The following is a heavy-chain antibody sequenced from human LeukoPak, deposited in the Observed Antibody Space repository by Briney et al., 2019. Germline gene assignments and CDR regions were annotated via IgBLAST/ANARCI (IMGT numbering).Heavy chain of an antibody. CDR3: ARGPLLYDSTGRDAFDI. CDR1: GGSFSGYY. D-gene: IGHD3-22*01. Sequence: PSETLSLTCAVYGGSFSGYYWSWIRQPPGKGLEWIGEINHSGSTNYNPSLKSRVTISVDTSKNQFSLRLRSVTAADTAVYYCARGPLLYDSTGRDAFDIWGQGTMVTVSS. CDR2: INHSGST. V-gene: IGHV4-34*01. J-gene: IGHJ3*02.